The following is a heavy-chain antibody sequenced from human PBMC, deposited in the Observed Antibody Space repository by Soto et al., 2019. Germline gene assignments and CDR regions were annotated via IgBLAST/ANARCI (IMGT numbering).Heavy chain of an antibody. D-gene: IGHD6-19*01. V-gene: IGHV4-39*07. J-gene: IGHJ4*02. Sequence: SETLSLTCSVSGYSVSSSDYYWAWIRQPPGKGLEWIGSMLYSGLTYYNPSLKSRVTLSVDTSKNQFSLKLSSVTAADTAVYYCAAGRRSGWYPVDYWGQGTLVTVSS. CDR3: AAGRRSGWYPVDY. CDR1: GYSVSSSDYY. CDR2: MLYSGLT.